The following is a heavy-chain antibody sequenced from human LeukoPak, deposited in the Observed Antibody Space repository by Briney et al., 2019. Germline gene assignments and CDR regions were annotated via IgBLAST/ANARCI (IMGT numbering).Heavy chain of an antibody. CDR3: ATSYGYCSGGSCYANWFDP. Sequence: GESLKISCKGSGYSFTSYWISWVRQMPGKGLEWMGIIYLGDSDTRYSPSFQGQVTISADKSISTAYLQWSSLKASDTAMYYCATSYGYCSGGSCYANWFDPWGQGTLVTVSS. J-gene: IGHJ5*02. V-gene: IGHV5-51*01. CDR2: IYLGDSDT. CDR1: GYSFTSYW. D-gene: IGHD2-15*01.